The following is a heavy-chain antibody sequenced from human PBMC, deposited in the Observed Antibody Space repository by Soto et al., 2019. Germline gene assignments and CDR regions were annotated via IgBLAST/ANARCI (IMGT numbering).Heavy chain of an antibody. J-gene: IGHJ4*02. Sequence: QVQLQESGPGLVKPSQTLSLTCTVSGGSISSGGYYWSWIRQHTGKGLEWIGYIYYSGSTYYNPSLKSLVTISVDTSKNQFSLKLSSVTAADTAVYYCARVRPYSSSPYYFDYWGQGTLVTVSS. D-gene: IGHD6-6*01. V-gene: IGHV4-31*01. CDR2: IYYSGST. CDR1: GGSISSGGYY. CDR3: ARVRPYSSSPYYFDY.